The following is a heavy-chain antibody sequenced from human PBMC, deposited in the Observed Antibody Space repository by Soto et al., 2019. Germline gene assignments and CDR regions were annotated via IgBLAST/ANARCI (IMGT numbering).Heavy chain of an antibody. J-gene: IGHJ6*02. CDR1: GYSVTSYW. D-gene: IGHD1-26*01. CDR2: IYPGDSDT. CDR3: ARVPIVGAYYYYGMDV. V-gene: IGHV5-51*01. Sequence: PGESLKISCKGSGYSVTSYWIGWVRQMPGKGLEWMGIIYPGDSDTRYSPSFQGQVTISADKSISTAYLQWSSLKASDTAMYYCARVPIVGAYYYYGMDVWGQGTTVTVSS.